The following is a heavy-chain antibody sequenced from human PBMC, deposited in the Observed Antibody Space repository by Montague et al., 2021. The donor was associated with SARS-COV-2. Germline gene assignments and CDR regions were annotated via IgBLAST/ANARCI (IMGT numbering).Heavy chain of an antibody. D-gene: IGHD5-18*01. CDR3: ARDTRIQLWFDRDYYYGMDV. Sequence: CAISGDSVSSNSAAWNWIRQSPSRGLEWLGRTYYRSKWYNDYAVSVKSRITINPDTSKNQFSLQLNSVTPEDTAVYYCARDTRIQLWFDRDYYYGMDVWGQGTTVPVSS. CDR2: TYYRSKWYN. J-gene: IGHJ6*02. CDR1: GDSVSSNSAA. V-gene: IGHV6-1*01.